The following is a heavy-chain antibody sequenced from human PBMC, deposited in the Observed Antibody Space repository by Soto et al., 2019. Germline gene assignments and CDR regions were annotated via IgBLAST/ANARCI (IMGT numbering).Heavy chain of an antibody. J-gene: IGHJ4*02. Sequence: PSETLSLTCTVSGGSISSSSYYWGWIRQPPGKGLEWIGEINHSGSTNYNPSLKSRVTISVDTSKNQFSLKLSSVTAADTAVYYCARGGDYYGSGSYYSYFDYWGQGTLVTVSS. D-gene: IGHD3-10*01. V-gene: IGHV4-39*07. CDR3: ARGGDYYGSGSYYSYFDY. CDR1: GGSISSSSYY. CDR2: INHSGST.